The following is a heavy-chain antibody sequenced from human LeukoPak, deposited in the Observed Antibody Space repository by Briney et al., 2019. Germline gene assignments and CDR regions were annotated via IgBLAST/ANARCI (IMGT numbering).Heavy chain of an antibody. V-gene: IGHV1-8*01. CDR3: ARVSVGATYYYYYYMDV. Sequence: ASVKVPCKASAYTFTSYDISWVRHATEQGLEWMGCMKPNSGNTGYAQTFQGRVTMTRNTSISTAYMELSSLRSEDTAVYYCARVSVGATYYYYYYMDVWGKGTTVTVSS. J-gene: IGHJ6*03. CDR1: AYTFTSYD. CDR2: MKPNSGNT. D-gene: IGHD1-26*01.